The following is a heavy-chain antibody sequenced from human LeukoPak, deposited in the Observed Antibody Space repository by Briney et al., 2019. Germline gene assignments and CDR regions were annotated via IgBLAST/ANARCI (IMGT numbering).Heavy chain of an antibody. CDR1: GFTFDEYA. V-gene: IGHV3-43*02. D-gene: IGHD3-22*01. J-gene: IGHJ4*02. Sequence: PGGSLRLSCAASGFTFDEYAMHWVRQAPGKGLEWVSLISGHGGSTKYVDSVKGRFTISRDNSKNSLYLQMNSLRAEDTALYYCARDLRVVITGSFDSWGQGTLVTVSS. CDR3: ARDLRVVITGSFDS. CDR2: ISGHGGST.